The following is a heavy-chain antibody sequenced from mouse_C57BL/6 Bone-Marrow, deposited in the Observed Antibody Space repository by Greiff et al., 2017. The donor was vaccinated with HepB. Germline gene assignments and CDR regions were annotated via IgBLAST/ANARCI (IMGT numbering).Heavy chain of an antibody. CDR3: ARWDYGAWFAY. CDR1: GYSFTGYY. V-gene: IGHV1-42*01. J-gene: IGHJ3*01. Sequence: VQLKQSGPELVKPGASVKISCKASGYSFTGYYMNWVKQSPEKSLEWIGEINPSTGGTTYNQKFKAKATLTVDKSSSTAYMQLKSLTSEDSAVYYCARWDYGAWFAYWGQGTLVTVSA. D-gene: IGHD1-1*01. CDR2: INPSTGGT.